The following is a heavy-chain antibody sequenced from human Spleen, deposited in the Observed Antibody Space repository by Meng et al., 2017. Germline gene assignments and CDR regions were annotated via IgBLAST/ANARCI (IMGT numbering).Heavy chain of an antibody. CDR2: ISGSGGST. CDR1: GFTVSHNY. D-gene: IGHD2-15*01. V-gene: IGHV3-23*01. CDR3: AKVLKCSGGSCYSAGLPFDY. J-gene: IGHJ4*02. Sequence: GESLKISCAASGFTVSHNYMSWVRQAPGKGLEWVSAISGSGGSTYYADSVKGRFTISRDNSKNTLYLQMNSLRAEDTAVYYCAKVLKCSGGSCYSAGLPFDYWGQGTLVTVSS.